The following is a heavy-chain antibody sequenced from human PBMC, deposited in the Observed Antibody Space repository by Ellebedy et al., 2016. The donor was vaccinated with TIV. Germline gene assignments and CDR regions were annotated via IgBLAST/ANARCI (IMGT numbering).Heavy chain of an antibody. CDR3: VRRAVDS. V-gene: IGHV3-30*03. Sequence: PGGSLRLSCAASGITFSSYGMHWVRQAPGKGLEWVAVISYDGSNKYYADSAKGRFTISRDNAKNSLYLQMNSLRDEDTAVYHCVRRAVDSWGQGTLVTVSS. CDR1: GITFSSYG. J-gene: IGHJ4*02. CDR2: ISYDGSNK.